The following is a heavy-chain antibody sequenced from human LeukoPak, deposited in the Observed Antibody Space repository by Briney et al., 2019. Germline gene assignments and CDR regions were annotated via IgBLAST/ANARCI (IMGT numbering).Heavy chain of an antibody. V-gene: IGHV3-21*01. CDR3: ARSFGYYGSPLDA. D-gene: IGHD3-10*01. Sequence: PGGSLRLSCAASGFTFSSYEMNWVRQAPGKGLEWVSSISSSSSYIYYADSVKGRFTISRDNAKNSLYLQMNSLRAEDTAVYYCARSFGYYGSPLDAWGKGTTVTISS. J-gene: IGHJ6*04. CDR1: GFTFSSYE. CDR2: ISSSSSYI.